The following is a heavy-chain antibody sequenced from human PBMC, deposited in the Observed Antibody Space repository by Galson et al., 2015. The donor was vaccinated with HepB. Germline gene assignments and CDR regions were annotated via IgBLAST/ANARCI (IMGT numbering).Heavy chain of an antibody. CDR2: IKRDGTEK. J-gene: IGHJ2*01. V-gene: IGHV3-7*01. D-gene: IGHD2-2*01. CDR1: GFTFRNYW. CDR3: ARDFRYCTSTNCPAFYFFDL. Sequence: SLRLSCAASGFTFRNYWLNWVRQAPGKGLEWVANIKRDGTEKFCVDSVQGRFTISRDNAKNSLYLQMNSLRAEDTAVYSCARDFRYCTSTNCPAFYFFDLWGRGTLVTVSP.